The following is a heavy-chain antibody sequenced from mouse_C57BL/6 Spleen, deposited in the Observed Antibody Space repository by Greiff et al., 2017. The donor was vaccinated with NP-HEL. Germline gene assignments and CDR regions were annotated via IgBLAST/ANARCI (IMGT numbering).Heavy chain of an antibody. V-gene: IGHV6-3*01. CDR1: GFTFSNYW. J-gene: IGHJ3*01. CDR2: IRLKSDNYAT. CDR3: TGGYDYDDRFAY. D-gene: IGHD2-4*01. Sequence: EVKVEESGGGLVQPGGSMKLSCVASGFTFSNYWMNWVRQSPEKGLEWVAQIRLKSDNYATHYAESVKGMFTISRDDSKSCAYLQMNNLRAEDTGMYYCTGGYDYDDRFAYWGQGTLVTVSA.